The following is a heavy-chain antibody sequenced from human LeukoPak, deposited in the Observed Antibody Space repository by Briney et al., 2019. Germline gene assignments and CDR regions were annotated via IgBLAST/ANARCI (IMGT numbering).Heavy chain of an antibody. Sequence: GSLLLSCAASGFTVINNYMTWVRQAPGKGLEWVSVIYSGGTTHYADSVKGRFTISRDNSKNTLYLQMNSLRVDDTAVYYCSTSTSWGVWGTGTTVTVSS. CDR3: STSTSWGV. V-gene: IGHV3-53*01. D-gene: IGHD1-1*01. CDR1: GFTVINNY. CDR2: IYSGGTT. J-gene: IGHJ6*04.